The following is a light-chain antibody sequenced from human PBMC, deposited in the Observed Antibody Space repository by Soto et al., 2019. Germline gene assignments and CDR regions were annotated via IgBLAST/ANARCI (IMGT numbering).Light chain of an antibody. CDR3: QQYGSLSWT. Sequence: EIVLTPSPGTLSLSPGERATLSCRASQNVDSNYLAWYQQKPGQAPRIIIFGASGRATGTPDRFSGSGSGTDFTLTISRLEPEDFAVYYCQQYGSLSWTFGQGTKVDIK. CDR2: GAS. CDR1: QNVDSNY. V-gene: IGKV3-20*01. J-gene: IGKJ1*01.